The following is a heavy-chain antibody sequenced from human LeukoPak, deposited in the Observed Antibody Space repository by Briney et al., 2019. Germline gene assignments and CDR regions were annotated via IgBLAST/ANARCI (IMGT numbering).Heavy chain of an antibody. Sequence: ASVRVSCKASGYTFTGYYMHWVRQAPGQGLEWMGWINPNSGGTNYAQKFQGRVTMTRDTSISTAYMELSRLRSDDTAVYYCALCRADLRDGMDVWGQGTTVTVSS. CDR1: GYTFTGYY. CDR3: ALCRADLRDGMDV. J-gene: IGHJ6*02. V-gene: IGHV1-2*02. D-gene: IGHD3-10*01. CDR2: INPNSGGT.